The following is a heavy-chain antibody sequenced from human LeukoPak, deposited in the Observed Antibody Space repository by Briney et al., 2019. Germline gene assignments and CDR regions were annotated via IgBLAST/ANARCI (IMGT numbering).Heavy chain of an antibody. CDR1: GYSISSGYY. J-gene: IGHJ6*04. CDR2: IYHSGST. Sequence: SETLSLTRTVSGYSISSGYYWGWIRQPPGKGLEWIGSIYHSGSTYYNPSLKSRVTISVDTSKNQFSLKLSSVTAADTAVYYCARDHPVDVWGKGTTVTVSS. V-gene: IGHV4-38-2*02. CDR3: ARDHPVDV.